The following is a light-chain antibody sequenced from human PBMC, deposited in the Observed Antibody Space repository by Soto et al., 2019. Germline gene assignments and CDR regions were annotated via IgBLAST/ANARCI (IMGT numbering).Light chain of an antibody. CDR3: QHYFNWPYT. CDR1: QSVSSSY. V-gene: IGKV3-20*01. CDR2: GAS. Sequence: EVVLTQSPGTLSLSPGKRATLSCRASQSVSSSYLAWYQQKPGQAPRLLIYGASSRATGVPDRFSGSGSGTEFTLTISNLQSEDFALYYCQHYFNWPYTFGQGTKVDIK. J-gene: IGKJ2*01.